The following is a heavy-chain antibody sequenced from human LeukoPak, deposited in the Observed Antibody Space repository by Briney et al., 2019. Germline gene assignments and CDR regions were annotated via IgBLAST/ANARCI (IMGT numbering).Heavy chain of an antibody. D-gene: IGHD3-22*01. J-gene: IGHJ4*02. Sequence: ASVKVSCKASGHTFTSYGISWVRQAPGQGLEWVGWISAYNGNTNYAQKLQGRVTMTTDTSTSTAYMELRSLRSDDTAVYYCAWTLVGYYDSSGGLFYYGGQGTLVTVSS. V-gene: IGHV1-18*01. CDR3: AWTLVGYYDSSGGLFYY. CDR2: ISAYNGNT. CDR1: GHTFTSYG.